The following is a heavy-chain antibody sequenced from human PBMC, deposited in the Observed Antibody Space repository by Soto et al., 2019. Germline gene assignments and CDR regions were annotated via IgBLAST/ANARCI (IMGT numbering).Heavy chain of an antibody. J-gene: IGHJ6*02. D-gene: IGHD5-12*01. Sequence: SVKVSCKASGGTFSSYAISWVRQAPGQGLEWMGGIIPIFGTANYAQKFQGRVTITADESTSTAYMELSSLRSEDTAVYYCACPVEMATRARADYYYGMDVWGQGTTVTVSS. CDR2: IIPIFGTA. CDR1: GGTFSSYA. CDR3: ACPVEMATRARADYYYGMDV. V-gene: IGHV1-69*13.